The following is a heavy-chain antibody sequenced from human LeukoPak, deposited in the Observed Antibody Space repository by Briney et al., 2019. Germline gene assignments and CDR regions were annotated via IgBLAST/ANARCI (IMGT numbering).Heavy chain of an antibody. CDR3: ARLYGSGSPYFDY. CDR1: GGSISSGGYY. Sequence: SETLSLTCTVSGGSISSGGYYWSWIRQHPGKGLEWIGYIYYSGSTYYNPSLKSRVTISVDTSKNQFSLKLSSVTAADTAVYYCARLYGSGSPYFDYWGQGTLVTVSS. D-gene: IGHD3-10*01. J-gene: IGHJ4*02. CDR2: IYYSGST. V-gene: IGHV4-31*03.